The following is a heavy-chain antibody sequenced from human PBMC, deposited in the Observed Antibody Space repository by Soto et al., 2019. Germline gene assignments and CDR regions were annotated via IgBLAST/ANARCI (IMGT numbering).Heavy chain of an antibody. CDR3: ARGRGGWFINQLLNAFDI. CDR1: GGSISSYY. Sequence: QVQLQESGPGLVKPSETLSLTCTVSGGSISSYYWSWIRQPPGKGLEWIGYIYYSGRTNYNPSLKSRVTISVATSKNQFSLKLSSVTAADTAVYYCARGRGGWFINQLLNAFDIWGQGTMVTVSS. V-gene: IGHV4-59*01. D-gene: IGHD2-2*01. J-gene: IGHJ3*02. CDR2: IYYSGRT.